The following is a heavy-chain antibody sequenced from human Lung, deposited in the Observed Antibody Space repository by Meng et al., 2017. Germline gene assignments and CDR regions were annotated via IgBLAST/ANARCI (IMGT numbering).Heavy chain of an antibody. CDR3: ARGTPGRSYCDY. J-gene: IGHJ4*02. V-gene: IGHV1-18*01. CDR2: IGSQPGDT. D-gene: IGHD3-10*01. Sequence: HVQLLQAGAEVNQVWASLNVSCTASDYTFTGYGVCWVRQAPGQGLEWVAWIGSQPGDTSFAPKFLGRVTVTADTATATAYMELQRLRSDDTDVYYCARGTPGRSYCDYWGLGTLVTVSS. CDR1: DYTFTGYG.